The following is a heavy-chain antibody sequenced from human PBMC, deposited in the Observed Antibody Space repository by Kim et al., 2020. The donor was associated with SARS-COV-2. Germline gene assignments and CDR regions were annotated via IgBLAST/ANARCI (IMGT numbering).Heavy chain of an antibody. V-gene: IGHV3-23*01. CDR1: GFTFSSYA. J-gene: IGHJ3*02. CDR3: AKLTYYYDSSESDAFDI. CDR2: ISGSGGST. Sequence: GGSLRLSCAASGFTFSSYAMSWVRQAPGKGLEWVSAISGSGGSTYYADSVKGRFTISRDNSKNTLYLQMNSLRAEDTAVYYCAKLTYYYDSSESDAFDIWGQGTMVTVSS. D-gene: IGHD3-22*01.